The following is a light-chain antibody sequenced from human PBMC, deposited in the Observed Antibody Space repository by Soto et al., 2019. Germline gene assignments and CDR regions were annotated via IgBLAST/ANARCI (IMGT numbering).Light chain of an antibody. J-gene: IGKJ1*01. CDR2: GAS. Sequence: EIVMTQSPATLSVSPGGRATLSCRASQSIGDTLAWYQQKPGQAPRLLIYGASSRVTGIPARFSGRGSGTDFTLTISSLQPEDFATYYCLQDYDYPRTFGQGTKV. CDR1: QSIGDT. CDR3: LQDYDYPRT. V-gene: IGKV3-15*01.